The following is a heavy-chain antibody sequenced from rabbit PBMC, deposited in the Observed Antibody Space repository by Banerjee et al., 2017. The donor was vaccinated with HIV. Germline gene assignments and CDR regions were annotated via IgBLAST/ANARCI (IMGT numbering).Heavy chain of an antibody. D-gene: IGHD6-1*01. J-gene: IGHJ4*01. CDR3: ARGYACYALGL. V-gene: IGHV1S40*01. CDR1: GFDFSSDA. Sequence: QSLEESGGDLVKPGASLTLTCKASGFDFSSDAMCWVRQAPGKGPEWIACINTSSGNTVYASWAKGRFTISKTSSTTVTLQMTSLTAADTATYFCARGYACYALGLWGQGTLVTVS. CDR2: INTSSGNT.